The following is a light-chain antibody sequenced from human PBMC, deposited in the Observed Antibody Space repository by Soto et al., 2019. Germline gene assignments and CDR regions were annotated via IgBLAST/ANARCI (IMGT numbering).Light chain of an antibody. J-gene: IGLJ2*01. CDR3: SSYTSSGTRHVL. Sequence: QSALTQPASVSGSPGQSITISCTGTSSDVADYNYVSWYQQLPGKAPKLMIYDVSNRPSGVSNRFSGSKSGNTASLTISGLQAEDEADDYCSSYTSSGTRHVLFGGGTKLTVL. CDR1: SSDVADYNY. V-gene: IGLV2-14*01. CDR2: DVS.